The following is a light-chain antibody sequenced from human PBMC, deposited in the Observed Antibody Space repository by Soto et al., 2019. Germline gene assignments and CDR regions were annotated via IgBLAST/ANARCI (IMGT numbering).Light chain of an antibody. V-gene: IGKV3-20*01. CDR3: QQYGSSPWT. CDR2: SIS. CDR1: QSVSNIF. J-gene: IGKJ1*01. Sequence: EIVLTQSPGTLSLSPGQRATLSCRASQSVSNIFFAWYQQNPGQAHRLLMHSISIRATGIPDRFSGSGSETDFTLTISGLEPEDLAVYDCQQYGSSPWTFGQGTKVDIK.